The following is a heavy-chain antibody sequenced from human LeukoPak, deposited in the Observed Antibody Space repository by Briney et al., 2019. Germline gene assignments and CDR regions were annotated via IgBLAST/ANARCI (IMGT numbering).Heavy chain of an antibody. J-gene: IGHJ6*02. CDR2: IIPILGIA. CDR3: ARARGPSYYYYYGMDV. V-gene: IGHV1-69*04. D-gene: IGHD5-12*01. Sequence: SVTVSCKASGGTFSSYAISWVRQAPGQGLEWMGRIIPILGIANYAQKFQGRVTITADKSTSTAYMELSSLRSEDTAVYYCARARGPSYYYYYGMDVWGQGTTVTVSS. CDR1: GGTFSSYA.